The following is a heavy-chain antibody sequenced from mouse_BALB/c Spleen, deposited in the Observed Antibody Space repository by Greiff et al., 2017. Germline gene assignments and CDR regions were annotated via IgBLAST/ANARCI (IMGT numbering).Heavy chain of an antibody. V-gene: IGHV4-1*02. D-gene: IGHD2-1*01. J-gene: IGHJ1*01. CDR1: GFDFSRYW. CDR2: INPDSSTI. CDR3: ARPDGNYVWYFDV. Sequence: EVKVEESGGGLVQPGGSLKLSCAASGFDFSRYWMSWVRQAPGKGLEWIGEINPDSSTINYTPSLKDKFIISRDNAKNTLYLQMSKVRSEDTALYYCARPDGNYVWYFDVWGAGTTVTVSA.